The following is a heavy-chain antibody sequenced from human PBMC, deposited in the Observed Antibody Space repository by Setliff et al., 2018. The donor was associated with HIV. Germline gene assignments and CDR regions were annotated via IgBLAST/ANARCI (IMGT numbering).Heavy chain of an antibody. CDR2: FNTETGNP. CDR1: GYTLTTYA. Sequence: ASVKVSCKASGYTLTTYAISWVRQAPGQGLEWMGWFNTETGNPMYAQGFRGRYVFSLDTSVSTAFLQINRLKAEDTAKYYCARVGSGWSTFDYWGQGALVTVSS. CDR3: ARVGSGWSTFDY. J-gene: IGHJ4*02. D-gene: IGHD6-13*01. V-gene: IGHV7-4-1*02.